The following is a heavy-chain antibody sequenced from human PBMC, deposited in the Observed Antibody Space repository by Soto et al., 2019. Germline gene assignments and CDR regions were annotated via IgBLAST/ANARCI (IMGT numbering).Heavy chain of an antibody. CDR2: IRSKANSYAT. CDR1: GFTFSGSA. CDR3: TSPYYDFWSGGDPRFDY. J-gene: IGHJ4*02. Sequence: PGGSLRLSCAASGFTFSGSAMHWVRQASGKGLEWVGRIRSKANSYATAYAASVKGRFTISRDDSKNTAYLQMNSLKTEDTAVYYCTSPYYDFWSGGDPRFDYWGQGTLVTVSS. V-gene: IGHV3-73*01. D-gene: IGHD3-3*01.